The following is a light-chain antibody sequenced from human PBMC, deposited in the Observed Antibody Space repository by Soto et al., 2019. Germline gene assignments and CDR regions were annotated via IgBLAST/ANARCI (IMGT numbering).Light chain of an antibody. V-gene: IGLV2-14*01. CDR3: SSYTSSSTQ. CDR1: SSDVGGYNY. CDR2: DVS. J-gene: IGLJ2*01. Sequence: QSALTQPASVSGSPGQSITISCTGTSSDVGGYNYVSWYQQHPGKAPKLMIYDVSNRPSGVSNRFSGSKSGNTASLTISGLQAEDEADYYCSSYTSSSTQFGGGTKLNVL.